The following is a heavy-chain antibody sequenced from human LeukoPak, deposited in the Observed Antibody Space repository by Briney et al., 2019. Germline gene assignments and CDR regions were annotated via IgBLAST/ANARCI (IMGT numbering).Heavy chain of an antibody. Sequence: GWSLRLSCAAAGFTFDDYAMHWARQAPGKGLQWASGTSWNSGSIGYADSVKGRFTISRDNAKNSLYLQMNSLRAEDTALYYCAKDRGAVAGIDFDYWGQGTLVTVSS. J-gene: IGHJ4*02. CDR2: TSWNSGSI. V-gene: IGHV3-9*01. D-gene: IGHD6-19*01. CDR3: AKDRGAVAGIDFDY. CDR1: GFTFDDYA.